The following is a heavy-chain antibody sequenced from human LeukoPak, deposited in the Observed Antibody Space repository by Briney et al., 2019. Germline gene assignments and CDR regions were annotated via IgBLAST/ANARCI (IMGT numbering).Heavy chain of an antibody. V-gene: IGHV4-4*02. Sequence: PSGTLSLTCDVSGGSITQTNYWTWVRQPPGKGLEWIGEVNLQGSTNYNPSLMRRVAISVDTSANHVSLQLTSVTAADTAVYYCARVLRPMASQYYFDYWGQGTLVTVSS. J-gene: IGHJ4*02. D-gene: IGHD3-10*01. CDR2: VNLQGST. CDR3: ARVLRPMASQYYFDY. CDR1: GGSITQTNY.